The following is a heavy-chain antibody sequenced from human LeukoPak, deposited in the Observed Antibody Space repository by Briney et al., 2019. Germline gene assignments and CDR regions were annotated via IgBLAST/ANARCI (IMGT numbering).Heavy chain of an antibody. CDR1: GFTFSASP. V-gene: IGHV3-73*01. D-gene: IGHD2-2*02. CDR2: ITGTHAT. Sequence: GGSLKLSCAASGFTFSASPIHWVRQASGKGLEWVGRITGTHATAYSATLKGRFTISRDDSKYTTLQMNSLETEDTAVYYCTREGCGDTSCYTNDYWGQGTLVTVSS. J-gene: IGHJ4*02. CDR3: TREGCGDTSCYTNDY.